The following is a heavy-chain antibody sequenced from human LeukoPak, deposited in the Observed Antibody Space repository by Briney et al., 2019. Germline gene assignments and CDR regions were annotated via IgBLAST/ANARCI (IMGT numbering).Heavy chain of an antibody. CDR3: SLARSEYHYGMDV. V-gene: IGHV6-1*01. CDR2: TYYRSKWYY. J-gene: IGHJ6*02. Sequence: SQTLSLTCAISGDSVSSISVAWNWIRQSPSRGLEWLGRTYYRSKWYYEYAVSVRSRINISPDTSKNQFSLQLTSVTPEDTAVYYCSLARSEYHYGMDVWGQGTTVTVSS. CDR1: GDSVSSISVA.